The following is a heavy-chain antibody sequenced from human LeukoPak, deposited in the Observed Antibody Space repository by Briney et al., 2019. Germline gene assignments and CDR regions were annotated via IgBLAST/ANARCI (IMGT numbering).Heavy chain of an antibody. CDR2: INPNSGGT. V-gene: IGHV1-2*06. CDR1: GYTFTGYY. D-gene: IGHD1-20*01. CDR3: ASLAGNWNPIDY. J-gene: IGHJ4*02. Sequence: ASVKVSCKASGYTFTGYYMHWVRQAPGQGLEWMGRINPNSGGTNYAQKFQSRVTMTRDTSISTAYMELSRLRSDDTAVYYCASLAGNWNPIDYWGQGTLVTVSS.